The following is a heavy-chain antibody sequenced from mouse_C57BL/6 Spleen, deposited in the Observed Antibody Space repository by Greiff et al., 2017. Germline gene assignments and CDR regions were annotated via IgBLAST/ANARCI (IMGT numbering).Heavy chain of an antibody. CDR2: IDPETGGT. Sequence: QVQLQQSGAELVRPGASVTLSCKASGYTFTDYEMHWVKQTPVHGLEWIGAIDPETGGTAYNQKFKGKAILTADKSSSPAYMELRSLTSEDSAVYYCHYYGSSYGYWGQGTTLTVSS. V-gene: IGHV1-15*01. CDR1: GYTFTDYE. CDR3: HYYGSSYGY. J-gene: IGHJ2*01. D-gene: IGHD1-1*01.